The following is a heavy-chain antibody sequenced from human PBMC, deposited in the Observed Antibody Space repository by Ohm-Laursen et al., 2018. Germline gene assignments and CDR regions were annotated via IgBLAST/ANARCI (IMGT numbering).Heavy chain of an antibody. CDR2: ISSSSSYI. V-gene: IGHV3-21*01. Sequence: SLRLSCTASGFTFSSYSMNWVRQAPGKGLEWVSSISSSSSYIYYADSVKGRFTISRDNAKNSLYLQMNGLRAEDTAVYYCARDGSAGRFLEWFPTYGMDVWGQGTTVTVSS. CDR1: GFTFSSYS. CDR3: ARDGSAGRFLEWFPTYGMDV. D-gene: IGHD3-3*01. J-gene: IGHJ6*02.